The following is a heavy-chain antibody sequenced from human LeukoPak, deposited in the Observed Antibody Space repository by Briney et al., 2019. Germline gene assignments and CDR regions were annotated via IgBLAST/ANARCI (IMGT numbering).Heavy chain of an antibody. CDR3: ARGFRPYCSSTSCYFLRDYYYGMDV. Sequence: SETLSLTCTVSGGSVSSYYWSWIRRPPGRGLEWIAYLSHSGSSDSNPSLTSRVTTLVDTSKNQFSLKLTSVTAADTAVYYCARGFRPYCSSTSCYFLRDYYYGMDVWGQGTTVTVSS. D-gene: IGHD2-2*01. CDR2: LSHSGSS. J-gene: IGHJ6*02. V-gene: IGHV4-59*02. CDR1: GGSVSSYY.